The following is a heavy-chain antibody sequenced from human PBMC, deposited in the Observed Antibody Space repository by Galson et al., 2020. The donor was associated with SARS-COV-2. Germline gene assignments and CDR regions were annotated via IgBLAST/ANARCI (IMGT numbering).Heavy chain of an antibody. D-gene: IGHD2-15*01. CDR2: INPNSGDT. V-gene: IGHV1-2*02. CDR3: ARGGSYSTKLCDY. CDR1: GYTFTNYY. J-gene: IGHJ4*02. Sequence: ASVKVSCKASGYTFTNYYTHWLRQAPGQGLEWMGWINPNSGDTNYAQKFQGRVTMTRDTSISTANLELRRLTSDDTAVYYCARGGSYSTKLCDYWSQGTLVTVSS.